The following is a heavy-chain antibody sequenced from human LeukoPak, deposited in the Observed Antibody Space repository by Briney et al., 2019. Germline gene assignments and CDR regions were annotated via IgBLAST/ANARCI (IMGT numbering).Heavy chain of an antibody. J-gene: IGHJ4*02. Sequence: ASVKVSCKASGYTFTGYYMHWVRQAPGQGLEWMGWINPNSGGTNYAQKFQGRVTMTRDTSSSTAYMELSRLRSDDTAVYYCARDKQLVQSIDYWGQGTLVTVSS. CDR1: GYTFTGYY. CDR3: ARDKQLVQSIDY. V-gene: IGHV1-2*02. CDR2: INPNSGGT. D-gene: IGHD6-13*01.